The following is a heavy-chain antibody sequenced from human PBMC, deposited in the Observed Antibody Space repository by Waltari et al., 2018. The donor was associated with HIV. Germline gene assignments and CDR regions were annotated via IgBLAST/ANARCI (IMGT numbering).Heavy chain of an antibody. CDR3: ARVYGYSGSYPGAPDDY. Sequence: QVQLQESGPGLVKPSETLSLTCAVSGYSISSGYYWGWIRRPPGKGREWIGSIYHSGSTYYNPSLKSRVTISVDTSKNQFSLKLSSVTAADTAVYYCARVYGYSGSYPGAPDDYWGQGTLVTVSS. V-gene: IGHV4-38-2*01. D-gene: IGHD1-26*01. CDR2: IYHSGST. J-gene: IGHJ4*02. CDR1: GYSISSGYY.